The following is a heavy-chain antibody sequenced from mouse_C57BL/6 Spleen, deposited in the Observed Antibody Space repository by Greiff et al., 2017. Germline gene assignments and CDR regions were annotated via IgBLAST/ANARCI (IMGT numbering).Heavy chain of an antibody. CDR1: GYTFTSYW. J-gene: IGHJ2*01. CDR3: ARRGYGSSYYLDY. CDR2: IDPSDSET. V-gene: IGHV1-52*01. Sequence: VQLQQPGAELVRPGSSVKLSCKASGYTFTSYWMHWVKQRPIQGLEWIGNIDPSDSETHYNQKFKDKATLTVDKSSSTAYMQLSSLTSEDSAVYYCARRGYGSSYYLDYWGQGTTLTVSS. D-gene: IGHD1-1*01.